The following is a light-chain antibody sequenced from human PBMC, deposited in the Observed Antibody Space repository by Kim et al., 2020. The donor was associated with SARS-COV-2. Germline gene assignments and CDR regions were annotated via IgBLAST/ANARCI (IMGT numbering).Light chain of an antibody. V-gene: IGKV3-15*01. J-gene: IGKJ2*01. CDR1: QSISIN. CDR3: QQYNNWPPKFT. Sequence: SQVETATLSCRASQSISINLAWYQLKPGQAPRLLIYGASTRATGVPARFSASGSGTEFTLTIGSLQSEDFAVYYCQQYNNWPPKFTFGQGTKLEI. CDR2: GAS.